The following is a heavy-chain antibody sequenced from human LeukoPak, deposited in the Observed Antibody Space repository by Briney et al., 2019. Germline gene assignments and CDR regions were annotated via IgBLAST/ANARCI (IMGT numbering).Heavy chain of an antibody. V-gene: IGHV3-30*02. CDR3: ATDGKLGYYDTSGFFPDY. J-gene: IGHJ4*02. CDR2: IRYTGSNK. D-gene: IGHD3-22*01. CDR1: GFTFSSYG. Sequence: PGGSLRLSCAASGFTFSSYGMHWVRQAPGKGLEWVAFIRYTGSNKYYADSVKGRFTISRDNSKNTLYLQMNGLRAEDTAVYYCATDGKLGYYDTSGFFPDYWGQGTLVTVSS.